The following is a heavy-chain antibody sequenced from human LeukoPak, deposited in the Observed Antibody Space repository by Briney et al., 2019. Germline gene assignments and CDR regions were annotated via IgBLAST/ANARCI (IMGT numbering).Heavy chain of an antibody. Sequence: GASVKVSCKASGYTFTSYGISWVRQAPGQGLEWIGWISAYNGNTNYAQKLQDRVTMTTDTSTSTAYMELRSLRSDDTAVYYCARDGRVAAAGTADRFDPWGQGTLVTVSS. D-gene: IGHD6-13*01. J-gene: IGHJ5*02. CDR1: GYTFTSYG. V-gene: IGHV1-18*01. CDR2: ISAYNGNT. CDR3: ARDGRVAAAGTADRFDP.